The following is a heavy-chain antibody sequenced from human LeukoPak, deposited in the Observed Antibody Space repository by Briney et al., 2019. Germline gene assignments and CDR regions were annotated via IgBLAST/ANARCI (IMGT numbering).Heavy chain of an antibody. D-gene: IGHD3-22*01. CDR3: ARDPKSSGYYYVNWFDP. Sequence: ASVKVSCKASGYTFTSYGISWVRQAPGQGLEWMGWISAYNGNTNYAQKLQGRVTMTTDTSTSTAYMELRSLRSDDTAVYYCARDPKSSGYYYVNWFDPWGQGTLVTVSS. V-gene: IGHV1-18*01. CDR2: ISAYNGNT. CDR1: GYTFTSYG. J-gene: IGHJ5*02.